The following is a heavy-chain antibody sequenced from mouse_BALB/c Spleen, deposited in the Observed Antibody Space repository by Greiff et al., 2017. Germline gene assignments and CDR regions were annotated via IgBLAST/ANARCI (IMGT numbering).Heavy chain of an antibody. CDR2: ISYSGST. CDR1: GYSITSDYA. V-gene: IGHV3-2*02. D-gene: IGHD4-1*01. Sequence: EVMLVESGPGLVKPSQSLSLTCTVTGYSITSDYAWNWIRQFPGNKLEWMGYISYSGSTSYNPSLKSRISITRDTSKNQFFLQLNSVTTEDTATYYCARWDVGYFDYWGQGTTLTVSS. J-gene: IGHJ2*01. CDR3: ARWDVGYFDY.